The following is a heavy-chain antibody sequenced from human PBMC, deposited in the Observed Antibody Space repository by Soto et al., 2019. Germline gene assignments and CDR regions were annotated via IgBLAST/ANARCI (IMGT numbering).Heavy chain of an antibody. CDR2: IHYSGST. V-gene: IGHV4-59*01. CDR3: ARMNYYDTRGYPLDY. D-gene: IGHD3-22*01. J-gene: IGHJ4*02. Sequence: SETLSLTCTVSGGSISSYYWSWIRQPPGKGLEWIGYIHYSGSTNYNPSLKSRVTISVDTSKNQFSLRLNSVTAADTAVYYCARMNYYDTRGYPLDYWGQGMMVTVS. CDR1: GGSISSYY.